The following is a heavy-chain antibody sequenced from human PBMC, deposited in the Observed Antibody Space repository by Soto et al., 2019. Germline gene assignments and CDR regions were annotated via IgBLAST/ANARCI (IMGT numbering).Heavy chain of an antibody. J-gene: IGHJ4*02. V-gene: IGHV3-23*01. CDR3: ALDEDSSGYYPFSLGY. CDR2: ISGSGGST. Sequence: GGSLRLSCAASGFTFSSYAMSWVRQAPGKGLEWVSAISGSGGSTYYADSVKGRFTISRDNSKNTLYLQMNSLRAEDTAVYYCALDEDSSGYYPFSLGYWGQGPLFTVSS. CDR1: GFTFSSYA. D-gene: IGHD3-22*01.